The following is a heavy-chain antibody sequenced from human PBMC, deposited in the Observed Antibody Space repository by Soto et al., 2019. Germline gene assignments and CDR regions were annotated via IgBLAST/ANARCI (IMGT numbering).Heavy chain of an antibody. V-gene: IGHV1-3*01. D-gene: IGHD2-8*01. Sequence: ASVKVSCKASGYTFTSYAMHWVRQAPGQRLEWMGWINAGNGNTKYSQKFQGRVTITRDTSASTAYMELSSLRSEDTAVYYCARSCTNGVCYTDRGPLDYWGQGTLVTVSS. CDR3: ARSCTNGVCYTDRGPLDY. CDR1: GYTFTSYA. CDR2: INAGNGNT. J-gene: IGHJ4*02.